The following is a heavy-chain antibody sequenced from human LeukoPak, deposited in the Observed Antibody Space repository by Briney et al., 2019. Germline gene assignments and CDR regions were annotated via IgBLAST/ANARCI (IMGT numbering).Heavy chain of an antibody. CDR1: GFTFSSYS. V-gene: IGHV3-21*01. D-gene: IGHD1-26*01. J-gene: IGHJ3*02. CDR2: ISSSSSYI. CDR3: ARDSGKTDPRNDAFDI. Sequence: PGGSLRLSCAASGFTFSSYSMNWVRQAPGKGLEWVSSISSSSSYIYYADSVKGRFTISRDNAKNSLYLQMNSLRAEDTAVYYCARDSGKTDPRNDAFDIWGQGTMVTVSS.